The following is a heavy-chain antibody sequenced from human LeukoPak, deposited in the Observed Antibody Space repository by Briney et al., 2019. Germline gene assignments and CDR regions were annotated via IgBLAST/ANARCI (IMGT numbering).Heavy chain of an antibody. V-gene: IGHV3-30*02. J-gene: IGHJ5*02. CDR3: ARATSIMGADNWFDP. Sequence: GGSLRLSCAASGFTLSSYGMHWVRQAPGKGLEWVAFIRYDGTNKYYADSVKGRFTISRDNSKNTLYLQMNSLRSKDTAVYYCARATSIMGADNWFDPWGQGTLVTVSS. CDR2: IRYDGTNK. D-gene: IGHD1-26*01. CDR1: GFTLSSYG.